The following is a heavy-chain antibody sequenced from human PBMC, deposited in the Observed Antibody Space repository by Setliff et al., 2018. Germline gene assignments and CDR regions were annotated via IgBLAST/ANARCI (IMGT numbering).Heavy chain of an antibody. Sequence: GGSLKISCKGSGYSFTSYWIGWVRQMPGKGLEWMGIIYPGDSDTRYSPSFQGQVTISADKSISTAYLQWSSLKASDTAMYYCARSRSNFWSGYFNWFDPWGQGTLVTVSS. V-gene: IGHV5-51*01. CDR1: GYSFTSYW. CDR2: IYPGDSDT. D-gene: IGHD3-3*01. CDR3: ARSRSNFWSGYFNWFDP. J-gene: IGHJ5*02.